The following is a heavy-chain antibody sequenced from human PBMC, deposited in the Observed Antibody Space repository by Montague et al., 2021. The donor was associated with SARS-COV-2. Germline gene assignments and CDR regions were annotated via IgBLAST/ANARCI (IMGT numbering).Heavy chain of an antibody. D-gene: IGHD3-10*01. CDR2: VDYSGLT. CDR3: AKDGEARAWGTFDN. V-gene: IGHV4-39*07. J-gene: IGHJ3*02. CDR1: RDSISSHNYF. Sequence: SETLSLTCTVSRDSISSHNYFWAWIRQPPGKGLEWIGSVDYSGLTFYNPSLESRVTISVDTSKKQFSLKVNSVTAADTAVYYCAKDGEARAWGTFDNWGQGTMDTVSS.